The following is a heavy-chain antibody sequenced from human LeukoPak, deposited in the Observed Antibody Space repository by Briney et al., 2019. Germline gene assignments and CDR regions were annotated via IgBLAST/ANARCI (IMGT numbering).Heavy chain of an antibody. J-gene: IGHJ4*02. CDR3: ARSTPVTYYFDY. Sequence: PSQTLSLTCAVSGGSISSDGYSWSWIRQPPGKGLEWIGYMYHSGGTYYNPSLKSRVTMSVDRSKNQFSLKLTSVTAADTAVYYCARSTPVTYYFDYWGQGTLVTVSS. V-gene: IGHV4-30-2*01. D-gene: IGHD4-17*01. CDR2: MYHSGGT. CDR1: GGSISSDGYS.